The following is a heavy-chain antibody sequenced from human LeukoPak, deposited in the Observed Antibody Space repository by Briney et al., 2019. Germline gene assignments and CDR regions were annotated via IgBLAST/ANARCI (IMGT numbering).Heavy chain of an antibody. CDR1: GFTVSSNY. J-gene: IGHJ6*03. CDR2: IYSGGST. Sequence: PGGSLRLSCAASGFTVSSNYMSWVRQAPGKGLEWVSVIYSGGSTYYADSVKGRFTISRDNSKNTLYLQMNSLRAEDTAVYYCARDPAVDGDYDDYMDVWGKGTTVTVS. V-gene: IGHV3-53*01. CDR3: ARDPAVDGDYDDYMDV. D-gene: IGHD4-17*01.